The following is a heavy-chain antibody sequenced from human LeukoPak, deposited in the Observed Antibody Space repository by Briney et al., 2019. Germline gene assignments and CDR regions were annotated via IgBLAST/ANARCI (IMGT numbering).Heavy chain of an antibody. Sequence: PGRSLRLSCAASGFTFSSYSMHWVRQAPGKGLEGVAVISYDGDKKYDADYVKGRFTISRDNSKKTLYLQMNSLRAEDTAVYYCARDITMVRGVLDFWGQGSLVTVSS. V-gene: IGHV3-30-3*01. D-gene: IGHD3-10*01. CDR2: ISYDGDKK. CDR3: ARDITMVRGVLDF. CDR1: GFTFSSYS. J-gene: IGHJ4*02.